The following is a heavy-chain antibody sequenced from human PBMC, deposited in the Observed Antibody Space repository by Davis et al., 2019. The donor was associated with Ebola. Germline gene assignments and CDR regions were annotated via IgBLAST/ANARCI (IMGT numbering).Heavy chain of an antibody. D-gene: IGHD3-10*01. J-gene: IGHJ6*02. CDR3: ARGLGYYGYDYYGMDV. CDR2: VSNNGGNT. Sequence: GESLKISCAASGFTFSSYAMHWVRQAPGKGLEHVSSVSNNGGNTFYANSVEGRFTISRDNSKNTLYLQMGSLRPEDMALYYCARGLGYYGYDYYGMDVWGQGTTVTVSS. CDR1: GFTFSSYA. V-gene: IGHV3-64*01.